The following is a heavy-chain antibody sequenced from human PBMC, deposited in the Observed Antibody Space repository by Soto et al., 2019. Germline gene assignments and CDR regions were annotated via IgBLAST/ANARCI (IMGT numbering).Heavy chain of an antibody. D-gene: IGHD4-4*01. J-gene: IGHJ2*01. V-gene: IGHV3-53*01. Sequence: EVQLVESGGGLIQRGGSLRLSCAASGFTVSDKYMSWVRQAPGKGLEWVSVIYSGGSTYYADSVKGRFTISRDNSKNTLYLQMNSLRAEDTAVYYCASPRGNYYWYFDLWGRGTLVTVSP. CDR1: GFTVSDKY. CDR2: IYSGGST. CDR3: ASPRGNYYWYFDL.